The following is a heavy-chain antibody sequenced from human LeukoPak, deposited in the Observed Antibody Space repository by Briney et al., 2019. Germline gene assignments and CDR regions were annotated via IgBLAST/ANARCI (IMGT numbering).Heavy chain of an antibody. CDR1: GFTFSSFSM. J-gene: IGHJ6*03. CDR2: IYYSGST. Sequence: PGGSLRLSCAASGFTFSSFSMNWVRQPPGKGLEWIGSIYYSGSTYYNPSLKSRVTISVDTSKNQFSLKLSSVTAADTAVYYCARSNCTNGVCYTRPAYYYYYYMDVWGKGTTVTVSS. V-gene: IGHV4-39*07. D-gene: IGHD2-8*01. CDR3: ARSNCTNGVCYTRPAYYYYYYMDV.